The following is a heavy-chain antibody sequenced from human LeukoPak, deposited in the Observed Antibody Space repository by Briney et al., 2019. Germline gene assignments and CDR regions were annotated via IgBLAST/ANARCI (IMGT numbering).Heavy chain of an antibody. CDR1: GGSFSGYY. CDR3: ARGGKGVITPYYYYYMDV. Sequence: ASEALSLTCAVYGGSFSGYYWSWIRQPPGKGLEWIGEINHSGRTNYNPSLKNGVSISADTSKNQFSLKMSSVTAADTAVYYCARGGKGVITPYYYYYMDVWGKGTTVTVSS. J-gene: IGHJ6*03. D-gene: IGHD3-22*01. V-gene: IGHV4-34*01. CDR2: INHSGRT.